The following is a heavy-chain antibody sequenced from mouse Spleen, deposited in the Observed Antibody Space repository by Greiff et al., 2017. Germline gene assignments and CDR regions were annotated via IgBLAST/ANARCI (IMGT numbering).Heavy chain of an antibody. CDR1: GFNIKDYY. CDR3: ARSGYALDY. D-gene: IGHD3-1*01. CDR2: IDPEDGET. Sequence: EVQRVESGAELVKPGASVKLSCTASGFNIKDYYIHWVKQRTEQGLEWIGRIDPEDGETKYAPKFQVKASVTADTSSNTAYLQLSSLTSEDTAVYYCARSGYALDYWGQGTSVTVSS. J-gene: IGHJ4*01. V-gene: IGHV14-2*01.